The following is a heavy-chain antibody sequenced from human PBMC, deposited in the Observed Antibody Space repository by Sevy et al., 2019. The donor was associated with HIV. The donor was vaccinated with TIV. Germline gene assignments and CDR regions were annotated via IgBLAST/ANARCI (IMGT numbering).Heavy chain of an antibody. J-gene: IGHJ4*02. CDR1: GGSISSSSYY. CDR2: IYYSGST. CDR3: ARPTREITFGGVIVEYFDY. D-gene: IGHD3-16*02. Sequence: SETLSLTCTVSGGSISSSSYYWGWIRQPPGKGLEWIGSIYYSGSTYHNPSLKSPVTISVDTSKNQFSLKLSSVTAADTAVYYCARPTREITFGGVIVEYFDYWGQGTLVTVSS. V-gene: IGHV4-39*01.